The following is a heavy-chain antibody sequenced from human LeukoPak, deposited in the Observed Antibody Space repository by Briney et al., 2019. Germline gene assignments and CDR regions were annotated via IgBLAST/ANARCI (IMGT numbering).Heavy chain of an antibody. V-gene: IGHV3-23*01. CDR1: GFTFSSYA. CDR3: ARDRVYYGSGSIDY. Sequence: PGGSLRLSCAASGFTFSSYAMSWVRQAPGKGLEWVSAISGSGGSTYYADSVKGRFTISRDNAKNRMYLQMHSLRAEDTAVYYCARDRVYYGSGSIDYWGQGTLVTVSS. CDR2: ISGSGGST. D-gene: IGHD3-10*01. J-gene: IGHJ4*02.